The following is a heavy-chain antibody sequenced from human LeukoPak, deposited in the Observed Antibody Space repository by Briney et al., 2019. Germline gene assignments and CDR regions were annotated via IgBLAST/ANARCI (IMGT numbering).Heavy chain of an antibody. J-gene: IGHJ6*02. CDR3: ARGITMVRGVIMNYYYYGMDV. CDR2: IIPIFGTA. CDR1: GYTFTSYY. Sequence: ASVTVSCKASGYTFTSYYMHWVRQAPGQGLEWMGGIIPIFGTANYAQKFQGRVTITADESTSTAYMELSSLRSEDTAVYYCARGITMVRGVIMNYYYYGMDVWGQGTTVTVSS. D-gene: IGHD3-10*01. V-gene: IGHV1-69*13.